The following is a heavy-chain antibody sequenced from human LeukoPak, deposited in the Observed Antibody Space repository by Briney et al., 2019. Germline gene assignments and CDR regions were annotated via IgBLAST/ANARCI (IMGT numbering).Heavy chain of an antibody. V-gene: IGHV4-39*07. J-gene: IGHJ5*02. CDR3: ARGNWNYGWNWFDP. Sequence: SETLSLTCTVSGGSISSSSYYWGWIRQPPGKGLEWIGSIYYSGSTYYNPSLKSRVTISVDTSKNQFSLKLSSVTAADTAVYYCARGNWNYGWNWFDPWGQGTLVTVSS. CDR2: IYYSGST. CDR1: GGSISSSSYY. D-gene: IGHD1-7*01.